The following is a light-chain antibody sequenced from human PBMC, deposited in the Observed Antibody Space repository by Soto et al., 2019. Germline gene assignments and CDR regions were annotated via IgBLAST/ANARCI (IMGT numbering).Light chain of an antibody. V-gene: IGKV1-5*01. Sequence: IQMTQSPSTLSGSAGDRVTITCRASQALXSGFDWYQEKPGKAPKLLIYXASILESGVPSMFSGSGCGTEFTLTISSLQPYDVETYYCQQYNSYSSFGQGTKVDIK. CDR3: QQYNSYSS. CDR2: XAS. J-gene: IGKJ1*01. CDR1: QALXSG.